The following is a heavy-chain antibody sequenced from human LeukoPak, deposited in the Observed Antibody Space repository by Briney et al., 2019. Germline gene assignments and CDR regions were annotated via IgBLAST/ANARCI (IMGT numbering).Heavy chain of an antibody. D-gene: IGHD2-2*01. J-gene: IGHJ5*02. CDR1: GGSISSHY. V-gene: IGHV4-59*11. CDR2: IYYSGST. Sequence: SETLSLTCTVSGGSISSHYWSWIRQPPGKGLEWIGYIYYSGSTNYNPSLKSRVTISVDTSKNQFSLKLSSVTAADTAVYYCARDYCSSTSCYWASYNWFDPWGQGTLVTVSS. CDR3: ARDYCSSTSCYWASYNWFDP.